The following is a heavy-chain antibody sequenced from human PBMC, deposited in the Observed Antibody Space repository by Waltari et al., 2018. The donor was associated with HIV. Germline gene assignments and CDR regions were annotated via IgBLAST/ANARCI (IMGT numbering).Heavy chain of an antibody. CDR1: GGSISSYY. CDR2: IYYSGST. D-gene: IGHD2-2*01. CDR3: ARLPAKRWFDP. J-gene: IGHJ5*02. Sequence: QVQLQESGPGLVKPSETLSLTCTVSGGSISSYYWSWIRQPPGKGLEWIGYIYYSGSTNYNPSLKSRVTISVDTSKNQFSLKLSSVTAADTAVYYCARLPAKRWFDPWGQGTLVTVSS. V-gene: IGHV4-59*08.